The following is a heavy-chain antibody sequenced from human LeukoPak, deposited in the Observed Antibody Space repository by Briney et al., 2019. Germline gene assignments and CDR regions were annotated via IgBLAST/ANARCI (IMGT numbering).Heavy chain of an antibody. CDR1: ELTFSNYA. Sequence: GGSLRLSCVAFELTFSNYAMSWVRQAPGKGLEWVSAISASGDSTYYADSVKGRFTISRDNAKNSIYLQMNSLRVEDTAVYYCAKDIVGGGDDYWGQGTLVIVSS. D-gene: IGHD2-21*02. CDR3: AKDIVGGGDDY. J-gene: IGHJ4*02. CDR2: ISASGDST. V-gene: IGHV3-23*01.